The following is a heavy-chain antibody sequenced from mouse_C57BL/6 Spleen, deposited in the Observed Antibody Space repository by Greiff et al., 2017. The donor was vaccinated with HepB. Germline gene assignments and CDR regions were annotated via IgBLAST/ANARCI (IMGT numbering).Heavy chain of an antibody. CDR1: GYTFTSYW. CDR2: IVPNSGGT. CDR3: ARVNYYGRSKGSYYFDY. Sequence: QVQLQQPGAELVKPGASVKLSCKASGYTFTSYWMHWVKQRPGRGLEWIGRIVPNSGGTKYNEKFKGKATLSVDKPSSTAYMQLSSLTSEDAAVYYWARVNYYGRSKGSYYFDYWGQGTTLTVSS. J-gene: IGHJ2*01. V-gene: IGHV1-72*01. D-gene: IGHD1-1*01.